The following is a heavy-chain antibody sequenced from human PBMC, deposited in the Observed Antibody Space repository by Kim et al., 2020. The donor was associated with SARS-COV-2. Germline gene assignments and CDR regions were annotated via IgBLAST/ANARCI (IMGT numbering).Heavy chain of an antibody. CDR3: ARDTIRIAVAGTPFDY. D-gene: IGHD6-19*01. V-gene: IGHV3-30*07. Sequence: SVNGRFPISSDNAKNTLYLQLKSMRAEDKAVYYCARDTIRIAVAGTPFDYWGQGTLVTVSS. J-gene: IGHJ4*02.